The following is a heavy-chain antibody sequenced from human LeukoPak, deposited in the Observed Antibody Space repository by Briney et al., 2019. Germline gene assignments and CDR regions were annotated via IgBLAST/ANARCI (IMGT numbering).Heavy chain of an antibody. CDR3: ARAMTTVTTGFDY. CDR2: INHSGST. D-gene: IGHD4-17*01. V-gene: IGHV4-34*01. J-gene: IGHJ4*02. Sequence: SETLSLICAVYGGSFSGYYWSWNRQPPGKGLEWIGEINHSGSTNYNPSLKSRVTISVDTSKNQFSLKLSSVTAADTAVYYCARAMTTVTTGFDYWGQGTLVTVSS. CDR1: GGSFSGYY.